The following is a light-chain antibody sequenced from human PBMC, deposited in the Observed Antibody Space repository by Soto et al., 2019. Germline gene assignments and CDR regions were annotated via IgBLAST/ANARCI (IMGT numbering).Light chain of an antibody. V-gene: IGKV3-15*01. CDR3: QQYNNWPWT. J-gene: IGKJ1*01. CDR1: QSVSSN. CDR2: GAS. Sequence: EVAMAQTPVTLSVSPGERATLSCRASQSVSSNLAWYQQKPGQAPRLLIYGASTRATGIPARFSGSGSGTEFTLTISSLQSEDFAVYYCQQYNNWPWTFGQGTKVDI.